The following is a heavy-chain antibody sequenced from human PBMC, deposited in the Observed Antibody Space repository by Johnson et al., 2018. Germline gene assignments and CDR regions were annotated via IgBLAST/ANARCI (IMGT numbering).Heavy chain of an antibody. J-gene: IGHJ3*01. Sequence: QVQLQESGGGVVQPGRSLGLSCAASGFTFSNYGMHWVRQAPGKGLEWVAVISYDGSSQYYADSVKGRFTISRDNSKNTIYLQMNSLRAEDTAVHYCAKRRGTPSTLFYAVAVWGKGTMVTVSS. CDR2: ISYDGSSQ. CDR1: GFTFSNYG. V-gene: IGHV3-30*18. CDR3: AKRRGTPSTLFYAVAV. D-gene: IGHD3-16*01.